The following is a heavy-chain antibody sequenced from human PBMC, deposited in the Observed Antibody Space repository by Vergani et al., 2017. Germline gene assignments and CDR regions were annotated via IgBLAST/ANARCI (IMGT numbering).Heavy chain of an antibody. Sequence: QVQLVESGGGVVQPGGSLRLSCVASGFSVSNSGMHWVRQTPGKGLEWVAFIQYDGSDIFYADFVEGRFTISRDNSKNSLYLQMRSLRFDDTAVYYCASERSAYRIRGWLYHWGQGALVTISS. CDR1: GFSVSNSG. V-gene: IGHV3-30*02. CDR3: ASERSAYRIRGWLYH. CDR2: IQYDGSDI. D-gene: IGHD3-10*01. J-gene: IGHJ1*01.